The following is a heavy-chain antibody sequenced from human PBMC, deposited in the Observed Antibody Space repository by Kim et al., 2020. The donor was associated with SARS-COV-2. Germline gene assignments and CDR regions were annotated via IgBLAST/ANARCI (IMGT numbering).Heavy chain of an antibody. V-gene: IGHV1-2*02. Sequence: SVKVSCKASGYTFTGYYMHWVRQAPGQGLEWMGWINPNSGGTNYAQKFQGRVTMTRDTSISTAYMELSRLRSDDTAVYYCARGGIVLMVYAAINWFDPWGQGTLVTVSS. D-gene: IGHD2-8*01. CDR2: INPNSGGT. CDR1: GYTFTGYY. CDR3: ARGGIVLMVYAAINWFDP. J-gene: IGHJ5*02.